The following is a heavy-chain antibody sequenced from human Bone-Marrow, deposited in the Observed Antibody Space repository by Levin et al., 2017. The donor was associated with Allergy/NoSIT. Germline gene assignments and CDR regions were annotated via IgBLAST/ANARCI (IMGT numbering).Heavy chain of an antibody. D-gene: IGHD2-2*01. CDR3: AKGRGLCSSTSCSDWFDP. Sequence: GGSLRLSCVASGFTINNYGMFWVRQAPGKGLEWVAVISYDGSYKHYADSVKGRFTISRDDSENTLYLQMNTLRVEDTALYYCAKGRGLCSSTSCSDWFDPWGQGTLVTVSS. J-gene: IGHJ5*02. CDR1: GFTINNYG. V-gene: IGHV3-30*18. CDR2: ISYDGSYK.